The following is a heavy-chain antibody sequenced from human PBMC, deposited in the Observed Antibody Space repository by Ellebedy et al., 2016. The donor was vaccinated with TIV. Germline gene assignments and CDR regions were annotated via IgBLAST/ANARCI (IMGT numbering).Heavy chain of an antibody. CDR3: AKEGDPRGRHSDSTWHWYFDL. D-gene: IGHD3-22*01. CDR2: IYSGGGT. Sequence: GESLKISCAAFGFTVSSNYLTWVRQAPGKGLEWVSVIYSGGGTYYADSVKGRFTISSDNAKNTVFLQMNSLRAEDTAVYFCAKEGDPRGRHSDSTWHWYFDLWGRGTLVTVSS. J-gene: IGHJ2*01. CDR1: GFTVSSNY. V-gene: IGHV3-53*01.